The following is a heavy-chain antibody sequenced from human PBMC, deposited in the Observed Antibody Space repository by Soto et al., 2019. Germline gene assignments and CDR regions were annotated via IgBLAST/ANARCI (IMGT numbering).Heavy chain of an antibody. Sequence: EVQLVESGGGLVKPGGSLRLSCAASGFTFSNAWMNWVRQGPGKGLEWVGRIKSKAYGGTTDYAAPVKGRFTISRDDSRDTLYLQTNSLKTEDTAVYYCTTTLGYCSTSCPWGQGSLVTVSS. D-gene: IGHD2-2*01. J-gene: IGHJ5*02. CDR3: TTTLGYCSTSCP. CDR1: GFTFSNAW. V-gene: IGHV3-15*01. CDR2: IKSKAYGGTT.